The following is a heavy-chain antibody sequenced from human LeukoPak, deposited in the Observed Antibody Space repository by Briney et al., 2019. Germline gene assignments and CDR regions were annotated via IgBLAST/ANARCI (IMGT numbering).Heavy chain of an antibody. CDR3: AREFYDSSGYYYSHLDY. D-gene: IGHD3-22*01. V-gene: IGHV1-2*06. CDR2: INPNSGGT. CDR1: GGTFSSYT. Sequence: EASVKVSCKASGGTFSSYTISWVRQAPGQGLEWMGRINPNSGGTNYAQKFQGRVTMTRDTSISTAYMELSRLRSDDTAVYYCAREFYDSSGYYYSHLDYWGQGTLVTVSS. J-gene: IGHJ4*02.